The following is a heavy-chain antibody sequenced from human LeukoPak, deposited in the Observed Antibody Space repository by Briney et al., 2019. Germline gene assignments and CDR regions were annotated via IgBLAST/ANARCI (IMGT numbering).Heavy chain of an antibody. CDR3: ARMLGYFDY. J-gene: IGHJ4*02. D-gene: IGHD2-8*01. Sequence: GGSLRLSCAASGFTFSSYWMSWVRHTPGKGLEWVANIIQDGSEKYYVDSVKGRFTISRDNAKKSLYLQMNSLRADDTAVYYCARMLGYFDYWGQGTLVTVSS. V-gene: IGHV3-7*01. CDR1: GFTFSSYW. CDR2: IIQDGSEK.